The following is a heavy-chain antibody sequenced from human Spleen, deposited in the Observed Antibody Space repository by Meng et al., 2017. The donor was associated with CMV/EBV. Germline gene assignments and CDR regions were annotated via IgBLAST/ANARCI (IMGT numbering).Heavy chain of an antibody. CDR1: FSGYY. V-gene: IGHV4-34*01. CDR2: INHSGRT. Sequence: FSGYYWSWIRQPPGKGLEWIGEINHSGRTNYNPSLKSRVPISVDTSKNQFSLKLSSVTAADTAVYYCATRRPYDFWSGYMPRGWFDPWGQGTLVTVSS. J-gene: IGHJ5*02. D-gene: IGHD3-3*01. CDR3: ATRRPYDFWSGYMPRGWFDP.